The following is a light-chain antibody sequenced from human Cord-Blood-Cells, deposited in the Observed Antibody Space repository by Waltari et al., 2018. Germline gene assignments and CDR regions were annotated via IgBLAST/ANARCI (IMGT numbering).Light chain of an antibody. Sequence: DIQMTQSPSSLSASVGDRVTITCQASQDINNYLNWYQQKPGKAPKLLIYDASNLETGVPSMFSGSGSGTDFTFTISSLQPEDIATYYCQQYDNLPITFGQGTRLEIK. CDR3: QQYDNLPIT. V-gene: IGKV1-33*01. CDR1: QDINNY. J-gene: IGKJ5*01. CDR2: DAS.